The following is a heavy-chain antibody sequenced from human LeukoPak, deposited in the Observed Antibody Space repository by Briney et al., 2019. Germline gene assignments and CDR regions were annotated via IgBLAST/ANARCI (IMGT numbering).Heavy chain of an antibody. J-gene: IGHJ6*02. CDR1: GGSISSYY. V-gene: IGHV4-4*07. Sequence: ASETLSLTCTVSGGSISSYYWSWIRQPAGKGLEWIGRIYTSGGTNYNPSLKSRVTMSVDTSKNQFSLKLSSVTAADTAVYYCAACSGGSCYVNGMDVWGQGTTVTVSS. CDR3: AACSGGSCYVNGMDV. D-gene: IGHD2-15*01. CDR2: IYTSGGT.